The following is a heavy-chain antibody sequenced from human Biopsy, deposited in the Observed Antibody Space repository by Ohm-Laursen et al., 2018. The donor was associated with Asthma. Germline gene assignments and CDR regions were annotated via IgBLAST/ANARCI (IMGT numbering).Heavy chain of an antibody. CDR1: GGYTGSSDHH. J-gene: IGHJ6*02. CDR3: ARVVSYGDIYFGIDV. Sequence: SDTLSLTCRVSGGYTGSSDHHWAWIRQAPGKGLEWIGFGFWSGSTHYSRSLERRVSISIDTATNEFSMKLWSVTPADTAVYFCARVVSYGDIYFGIDVWGPGNTVVVS. V-gene: IGHV4-30-4*02. CDR2: GFWSGST. D-gene: IGHD4-17*01.